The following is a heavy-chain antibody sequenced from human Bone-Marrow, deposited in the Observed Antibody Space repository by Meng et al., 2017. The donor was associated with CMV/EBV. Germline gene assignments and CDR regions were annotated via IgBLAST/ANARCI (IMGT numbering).Heavy chain of an antibody. Sequence: GSLRLSYTVSGGPISSYYWSWIRQPPGKGLEWIGEIHHSENTNYNPSLKSRVTISEDTSKNQFSLKLSSVTAADTAAYYCARVGVLEASRRGYCSSTSCRRGGMDVWGQGTTVTVSS. CDR2: IHHSENT. D-gene: IGHD2-2*01. CDR1: GGPISSYY. CDR3: ARVGVLEASRRGYCSSTSCRRGGMDV. J-gene: IGHJ6*02. V-gene: IGHV4-34*01.